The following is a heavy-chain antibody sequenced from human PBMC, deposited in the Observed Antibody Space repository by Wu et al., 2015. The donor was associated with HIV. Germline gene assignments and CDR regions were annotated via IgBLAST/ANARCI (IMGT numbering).Heavy chain of an antibody. J-gene: IGHJ4*02. D-gene: IGHD3-10*01. V-gene: IGHV1-18*01. CDR3: AIIGFGELSGKFDY. CDR1: GYTFTSYG. Sequence: QVHLVQSGAEVKKPGASVKVSCKASGYTFTSYGISWVRQAPGQGLEWMGWISTYNGNTNYAQKFQGRVTITTDESTSTAYMELSSLRSEDTAVYYCAIIGFGELSGKFDYWGQGTLVTVSS. CDR2: ISTYNGNT.